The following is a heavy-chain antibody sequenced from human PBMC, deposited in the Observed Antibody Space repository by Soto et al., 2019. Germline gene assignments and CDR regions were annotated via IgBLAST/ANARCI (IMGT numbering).Heavy chain of an antibody. D-gene: IGHD3-22*01. CDR1: GATFSSYA. J-gene: IGHJ4*02. Sequence: QVLLVQSGAEVKKPGASVKVSCKLSGATFSSYAMSWVRQAPGQGLEWIGWIIPFFGTPNYAQKFQGRVTITADTSTATSYMELSSLRSDDTAVYYWARDKGAYYSHLVYWGQGTLVTVSS. V-gene: IGHV1-69*06. CDR3: ARDKGAYYSHLVY. CDR2: IIPFFGTP.